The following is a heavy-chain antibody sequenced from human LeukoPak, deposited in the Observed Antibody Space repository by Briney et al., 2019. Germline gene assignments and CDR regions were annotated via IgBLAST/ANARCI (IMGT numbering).Heavy chain of an antibody. CDR3: ARGSGGPPQVLDY. V-gene: IGHV1-2*02. CDR2: INPNSGGT. CDR1: GYTFTGYY. D-gene: IGHD3-3*01. J-gene: IGHJ4*02. Sequence: GASVKVSCKASGYTFTGYYIHWVRQAPGQGLEWMGWINPNSGGTSYAQEFQGRVTMTRDTSISTVYMELNRLRSDDTAVFYCARGSGGPPQVLDYWGQGTLVTVSS.